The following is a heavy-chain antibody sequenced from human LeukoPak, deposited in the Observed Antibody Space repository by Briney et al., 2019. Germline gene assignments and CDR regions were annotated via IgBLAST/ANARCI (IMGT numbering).Heavy chain of an antibody. Sequence: GGSLRLSYAASGYAFSQHAMSWVRQAPGKGLEWVSAISGSGGSTYYADSVKGRFTISRDNSKNTQTLQMNSLKPEGPAGHYHMKDLYNSSWYLSPHYFDYWGQGTLVTVSS. CDR3: MKDLYNSSWYLSPHYFDY. D-gene: IGHD6-13*01. CDR1: GYAFSQHA. CDR2: ISGSGGST. V-gene: IGHV3-23*01. J-gene: IGHJ4*02.